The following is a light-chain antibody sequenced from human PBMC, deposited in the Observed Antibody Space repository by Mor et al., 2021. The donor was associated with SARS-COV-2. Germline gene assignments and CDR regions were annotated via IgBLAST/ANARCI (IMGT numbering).Light chain of an antibody. Sequence: TLSCRASQSVSSSYLAWYQQKPGQAPRLLIYGASSRATGIPDRFSGSGSGTDFTLTISRLEPEDFAVYYCQQYGSSPMYT. CDR3: QQYGSSPMYT. CDR2: GAS. CDR1: QSVSSSY. V-gene: IGKV3-20*01. J-gene: IGKJ2*01.